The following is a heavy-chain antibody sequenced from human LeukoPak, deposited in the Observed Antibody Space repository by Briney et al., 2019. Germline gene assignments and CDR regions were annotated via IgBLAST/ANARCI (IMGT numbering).Heavy chain of an antibody. CDR3: ARGDPSVFDY. CDR1: GGFVSSTNYF. Sequence: SETLSLTCTVSGGFVSSTNYFWSWIRQPPGKGLEWIGYIYYSGNTHYNPSLKSRVTISIDTSKNQFSLRLSSVTAADTAVYYCARGDPSVFDYWGQGTLVTVSS. CDR2: IYYSGNT. J-gene: IGHJ4*02. V-gene: IGHV4-61*01.